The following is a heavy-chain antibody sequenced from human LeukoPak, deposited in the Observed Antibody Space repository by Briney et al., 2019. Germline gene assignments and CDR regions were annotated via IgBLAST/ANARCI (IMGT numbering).Heavy chain of an antibody. D-gene: IGHD2-15*01. CDR1: GFTLNMYS. J-gene: IGHJ6*03. V-gene: IGHV3-48*01. CDR3: ARQEGYCSGGSCYTWYYMDV. Sequence: GGSLRLSCAASGFTLNMYSMNWVRQAPGKGLEWVSYVSSSSSLIYYSDSVRGRFTISRDSATNSVSLQMNSLRVEDTAVYYCARQEGYCSGGSCYTWYYMDVWGKGTTVTVSS. CDR2: VSSSSSLI.